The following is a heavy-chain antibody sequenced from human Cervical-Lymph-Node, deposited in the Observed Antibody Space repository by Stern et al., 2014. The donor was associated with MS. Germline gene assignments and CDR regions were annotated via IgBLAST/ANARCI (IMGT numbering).Heavy chain of an antibody. J-gene: IGHJ4*02. CDR1: GYTFTDHY. Sequence: QVQLVESGAEVKKPGASVGVSCKASGYTFTDHYIHWVRQAPGQGLEWMGVINPSGGYTTNAKKFQGSLTMTRDSSTSTVHMELSSLRSEDTALYYCARGTGYSYYFDYWGQGTLVTVSS. CDR3: ARGTGYSYYFDY. CDR2: INPSGGYT. D-gene: IGHD3/OR15-3a*01. V-gene: IGHV1-46*01.